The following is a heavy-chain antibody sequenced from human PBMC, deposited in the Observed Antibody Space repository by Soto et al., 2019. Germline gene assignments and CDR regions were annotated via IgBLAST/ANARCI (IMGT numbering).Heavy chain of an antibody. CDR2: INYSGST. D-gene: IGHD3-10*01. V-gene: IGHV4-31*03. Sequence: SETLSLTCTVSGGSISSGGYFWSWIRQHPGKGLEWIGDINYSGSTYSNPSLKSRVTISVDTSKNQFSLKLSSVTAADTAVYYCARDILLWFGELPPRDHDDFDIWGQGTMVTVAS. CDR1: GGSISSGGYF. CDR3: ARDILLWFGELPPRDHDDFDI. J-gene: IGHJ3*02.